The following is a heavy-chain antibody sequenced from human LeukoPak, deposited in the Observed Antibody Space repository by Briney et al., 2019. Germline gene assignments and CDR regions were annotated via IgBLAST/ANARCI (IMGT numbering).Heavy chain of an antibody. CDR3: ARRKNDCSGGSCYGYYFDY. CDR2: ISAYNGNT. Sequence: ASVKVSCKASGYTFTSYGISWVRQAPGQGLEWKGWISAYNGNTNYAQKLQGRVTMTTDTSTSTAYMELRSLRSDDTAVYYCARRKNDCSGGSCYGYYFDYWGQGTLVTVSS. D-gene: IGHD2-15*01. J-gene: IGHJ4*02. V-gene: IGHV1-18*01. CDR1: GYTFTSYG.